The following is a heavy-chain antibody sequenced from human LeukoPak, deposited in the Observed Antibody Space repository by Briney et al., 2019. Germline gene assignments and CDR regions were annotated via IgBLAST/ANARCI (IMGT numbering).Heavy chain of an antibody. CDR2: ISAYNGNT. Sequence: ASVKVSCKASGYTFTSYGISWVRQAPGQGLEWMGWISAYNGNTNYVQKLQGRVTMTTDTSTSTACMELRSLRSDDTAVYYCAGWDYYGSGSYPNFDYWGQGTLVTVSS. CDR1: GYTFTSYG. V-gene: IGHV1-18*01. D-gene: IGHD3-10*01. CDR3: AGWDYYGSGSYPNFDY. J-gene: IGHJ4*02.